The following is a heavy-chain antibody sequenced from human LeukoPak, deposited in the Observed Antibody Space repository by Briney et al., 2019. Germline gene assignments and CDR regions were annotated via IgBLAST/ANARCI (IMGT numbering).Heavy chain of an antibody. D-gene: IGHD6-19*01. CDR1: VFTFRNYG. CDR3: ATHRSGYYLDH. Sequence: GTSLRLSCAASVFTFRNYGMVWVRQAPGKGLEWVALISYDGSNQYYADSVKGRFTISGDNSKNTLYLQINSLRAEDTAVYYCATHRSGYYLDHWGQGTLLTVSS. V-gene: IGHV3-30*03. J-gene: IGHJ4*02. CDR2: ISYDGSNQ.